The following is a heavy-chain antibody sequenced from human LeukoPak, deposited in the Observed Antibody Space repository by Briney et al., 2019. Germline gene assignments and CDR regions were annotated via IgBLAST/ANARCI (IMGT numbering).Heavy chain of an antibody. V-gene: IGHV7-4-1*02. CDR2: INTNTGNP. J-gene: IGHJ6*02. Sequence: WASVKVSCTASGYTFTSYAMNWVRQAPGQGLEWMGWINTNTGNPTYAQGFTGRFVFSLDTSVSTAYLQISSLKAEDTAVYYCARVLGKGTWYSSGWYPASRYYGMDVWGQGTTVTVSS. CDR1: GYTFTSYA. CDR3: ARVLGKGTWYSSGWYPASRYYGMDV. D-gene: IGHD6-19*01.